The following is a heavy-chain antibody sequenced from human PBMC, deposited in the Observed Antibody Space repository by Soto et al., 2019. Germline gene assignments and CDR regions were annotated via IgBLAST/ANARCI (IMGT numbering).Heavy chain of an antibody. CDR2: VYYNGNT. CDR3: ARECTVATIGGGMDV. Sequence: SETLSLTCTVSGGSISGSSYYWGWIRQPPGKGLEWIGSVYYNGNTYYDPSLRSRVTISVDTSRNQFSLKLSSVTAADTAVYYCARECTVATIGGGMDVWGQGATVTVSS. V-gene: IGHV4-39*02. CDR1: GGSISGSSYY. J-gene: IGHJ6*02. D-gene: IGHD5-12*01.